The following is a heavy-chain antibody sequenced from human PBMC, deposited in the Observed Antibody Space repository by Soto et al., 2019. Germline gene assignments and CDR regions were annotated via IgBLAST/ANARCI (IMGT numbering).Heavy chain of an antibody. CDR1: GFTFSRYC. J-gene: IGHJ5*02. CDR2: ISSDGSST. V-gene: IGHV3-74*01. D-gene: IGHD3-22*01. Sequence: PXGSLILSCAASGFTFSRYCMHWVRQAPGKGLVWVSLISSDGSSTSYADSVKGRFTISRDNAKNTLYLQMNGLRAEDTAVYYCARDQGYYDSSGVQWFGTWGQGTLVTVSS. CDR3: ARDQGYYDSSGVQWFGT.